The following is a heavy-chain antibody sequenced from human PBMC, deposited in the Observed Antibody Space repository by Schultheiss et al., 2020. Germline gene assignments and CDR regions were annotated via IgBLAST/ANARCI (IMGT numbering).Heavy chain of an antibody. V-gene: IGHV3-23*01. CDR1: GFTFSSYA. CDR3: ARDDFWSGAYYYYGMDV. Sequence: ESLKISCAASGFTFSSYAMSWVRQAPGKGLEWVSAISGSGGSTYYADSVKGRFTISRDNSKNTLYLQMNSLRAEDTAVYYCARDDFWSGAYYYYGMDVWGKGTTVTVAS. J-gene: IGHJ6*04. CDR2: ISGSGGST. D-gene: IGHD3-3*01.